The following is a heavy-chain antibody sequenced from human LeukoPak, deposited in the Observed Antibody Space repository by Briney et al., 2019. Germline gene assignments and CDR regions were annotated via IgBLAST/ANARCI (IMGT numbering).Heavy chain of an antibody. Sequence: ASVKVSCKASGYTFTSYGISWVRQAPGQGLEWMGWIGAYNGNTNYAQKLQGRVTMTTDTSTSTAYMELRSLRSNDTAVYYCARVTQRITIFGVVIDAFDIWGQGTMVTVSS. D-gene: IGHD3-3*01. CDR3: ARVTQRITIFGVVIDAFDI. V-gene: IGHV1-18*01. J-gene: IGHJ3*02. CDR2: IGAYNGNT. CDR1: GYTFTSYG.